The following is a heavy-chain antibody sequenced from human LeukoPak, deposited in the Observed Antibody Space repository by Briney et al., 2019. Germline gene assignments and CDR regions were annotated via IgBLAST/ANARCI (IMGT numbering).Heavy chain of an antibody. CDR3: GRHHYDRNGYNWFDP. Sequence: SETLSLTCTVSGGSISSSSYYWGWIRQPLGKGLEWIGSIYYSGSTYYNPSLKSRVTTSVETSKNQFSLKLSSVTAADTAVYYCGRHHYDRNGYNWFDPWGQGTLVTVSS. V-gene: IGHV4-39*01. D-gene: IGHD3-22*01. CDR1: GGSISSSSYY. CDR2: IYYSGST. J-gene: IGHJ5*02.